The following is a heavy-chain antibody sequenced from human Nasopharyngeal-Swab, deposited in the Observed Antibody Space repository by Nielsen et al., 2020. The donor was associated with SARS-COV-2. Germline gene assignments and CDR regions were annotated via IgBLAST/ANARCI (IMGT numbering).Heavy chain of an antibody. CDR3: ARDAQAARQFDY. J-gene: IGHJ4*02. Sequence: WIPQPPGKGLEWIGRIYFSGYTNYSPSLKSRVTMSVDTSKNQFSLKLTSVTAADTAVYFCARDAQAARQFDYWGQGALVTVSS. CDR2: IYFSGYT. V-gene: IGHV4-4*07. D-gene: IGHD6-6*01.